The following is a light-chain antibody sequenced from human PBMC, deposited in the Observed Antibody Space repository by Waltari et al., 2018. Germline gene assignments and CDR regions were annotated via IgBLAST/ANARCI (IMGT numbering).Light chain of an antibody. J-gene: IGKJ5*01. V-gene: IGKV3-15*01. CDR3: QQYNSWPVT. CDR2: GAS. CDR1: QSVDSN. Sequence: EIVMTQPPATLSVSPGERATLSCRASQSVDSNLAWYQQKPGQAPRLRIYGASTRATGAPARFSGSGSGTEFTLTIGSLQSEDVAVYYCQQYNSWPVTFGQGTRLEIK.